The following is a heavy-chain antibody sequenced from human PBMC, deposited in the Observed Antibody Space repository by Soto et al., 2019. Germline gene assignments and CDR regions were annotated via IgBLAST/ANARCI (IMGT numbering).Heavy chain of an antibody. CDR1: GYTLTELS. J-gene: IGHJ6*02. D-gene: IGHD3-22*01. V-gene: IGHV1-24*01. CDR2: FDPEDGET. Sequence: GASVKVSCKFSGYTLTELSMHCVRQAPGKGLEWMGGFDPEDGETIYAQKFQGRVTMTEDTSTDTAYMELSSLRSEDTAVYYCATNPSYYYDSSGYYYYYYGMDVWGQGTTVTVSS. CDR3: ATNPSYYYDSSGYYYYYYGMDV.